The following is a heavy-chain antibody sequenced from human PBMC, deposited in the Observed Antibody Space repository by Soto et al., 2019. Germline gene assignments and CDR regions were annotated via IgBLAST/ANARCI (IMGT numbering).Heavy chain of an antibody. CDR1: GFTFSGHW. CDR2: IKQDGSET. J-gene: IGHJ6*03. CDR3: ASDRAFCSGTNCRRGSICYYYMDV. D-gene: IGHD2-2*01. Sequence: EVHLVESGGGLVQPGGSLRLSCAASGFTFSGHWMSWVRQAPGKGLEWVAHIKQDGSETFYVGSVRGRFTISRDNAKNSLDLQMNSLRAEDTALYYCASDRAFCSGTNCRRGSICYYYMDVWGNGTTVTVSS. V-gene: IGHV3-7*01.